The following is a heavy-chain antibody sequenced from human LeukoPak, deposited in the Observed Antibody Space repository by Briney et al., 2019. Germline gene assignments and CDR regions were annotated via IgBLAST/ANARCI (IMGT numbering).Heavy chain of an antibody. CDR1: GGSISSYY. Sequence: SETLSLTCTVSGGSISSYYWSWIRQPPGKGLEWIGYIYYSGSTNYNPSLKSRVTISVDTSKNQFSLKLSSVTAADTAVYYCARHYRCPWFGELLDYYYYYGLDVWGQGTTVTVSS. J-gene: IGHJ6*02. D-gene: IGHD3-10*01. V-gene: IGHV4-59*08. CDR3: ARHYRCPWFGELLDYYYYYGLDV. CDR2: IYYSGST.